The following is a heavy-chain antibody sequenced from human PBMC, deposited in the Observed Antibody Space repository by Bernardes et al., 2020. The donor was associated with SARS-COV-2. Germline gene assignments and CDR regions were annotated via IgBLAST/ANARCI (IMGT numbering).Heavy chain of an antibody. J-gene: IGHJ5*02. V-gene: IGHV3-23*01. CDR1: GFTVNKNA. CDR2: ISDSGRHT. D-gene: IGHD2-15*01. CDR3: AKDQRYCRGGGCYGWFSP. Sequence: GGSLRLSCAASGFTVNKNAMGWARQVPGGGLEWVSSISDSGRHTYYADSVKGRFTISRDDSKNTLYLQMNNLRVEDTAVYFCAKDQRYCRGGGCYGWFSPWGQGALVTVSS.